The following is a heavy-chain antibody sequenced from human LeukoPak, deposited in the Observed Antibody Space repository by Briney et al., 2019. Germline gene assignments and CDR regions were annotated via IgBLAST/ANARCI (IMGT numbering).Heavy chain of an antibody. V-gene: IGHV3-30*04. J-gene: IGHJ4*02. CDR1: GFTFSYYA. CDR3: ARDPGVTPTPRFDY. D-gene: IGHD4-23*01. Sequence: GGSLRLSCAASGFTFSYYALHWVRQAPGKGLEWVAAISADGSDTYYADSVKGRFTISRDNSKNTLYLQMSSLRTEDTAVYFCARDPGVTPTPRFDYWGQGALVTVSS. CDR2: ISADGSDT.